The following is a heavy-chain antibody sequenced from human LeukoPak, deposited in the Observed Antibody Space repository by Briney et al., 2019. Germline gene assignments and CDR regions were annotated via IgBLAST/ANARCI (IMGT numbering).Heavy chain of an antibody. D-gene: IGHD6-13*01. CDR2: ISSSGSTI. Sequence: GGSLRLSCAASGFTFSDYYMSWIRQAPGKGLEWVSYISSSGSTIYYADSVKGRFTISRDNAKNSLYLQMNSLRAEDTAVYYCAKDMTFRAAATGSFDYWGQGTLVTVSS. CDR3: AKDMTFRAAATGSFDY. V-gene: IGHV3-11*01. J-gene: IGHJ4*02. CDR1: GFTFSDYY.